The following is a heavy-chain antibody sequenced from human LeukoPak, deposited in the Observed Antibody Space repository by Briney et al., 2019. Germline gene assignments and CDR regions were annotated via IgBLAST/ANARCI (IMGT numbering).Heavy chain of an antibody. CDR1: GFTFSSYA. J-gene: IGHJ4*02. D-gene: IGHD6-19*01. V-gene: IGHV3-64*01. CDR3: AKDLGSGWPYYFDY. CDR2: ISSNGGST. Sequence: GGSLRLSCAASGFTFSSYAMHWVRQAPGKGLEYVSAISSNGGSTYYANSVKGRFTISRDNSKNTLYLQMGSLRAEDMAVYYCAKDLGSGWPYYFDYWGQGTLVTVSS.